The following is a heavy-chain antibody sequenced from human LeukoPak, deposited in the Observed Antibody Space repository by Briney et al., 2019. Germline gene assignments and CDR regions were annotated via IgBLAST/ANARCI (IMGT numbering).Heavy chain of an antibody. Sequence: ASVKVSCKASGGTFSSYAISWVRQAPGQGLEWMGWMNPNSGNTGYAQKFQGRVTMTRNTSISTAYMELSSLRSEDTAVYYCAREDSSLQFVPWGQGTLVTVSS. J-gene: IGHJ5*02. D-gene: IGHD6-6*01. CDR3: AREDSSLQFVP. CDR2: MNPNSGNT. V-gene: IGHV1-8*02. CDR1: GGTFSSYA.